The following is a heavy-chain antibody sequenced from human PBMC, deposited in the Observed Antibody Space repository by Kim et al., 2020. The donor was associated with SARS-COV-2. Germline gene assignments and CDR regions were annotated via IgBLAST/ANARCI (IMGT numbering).Heavy chain of an antibody. Sequence: SLRLSCAASGFTFGDYAMHWVRQAPGKGLEWVSGISWNSGSIGYADSVKGRFTISRDNAKNSLYLQMNSLRAEDTALYYCAKAGVSVVGIQLWNPLDYWGQGTLVTVSS. CDR3: AKAGVSVVGIQLWNPLDY. J-gene: IGHJ4*02. V-gene: IGHV3-9*01. D-gene: IGHD5-18*01. CDR1: GFTFGDYA. CDR2: ISWNSGSI.